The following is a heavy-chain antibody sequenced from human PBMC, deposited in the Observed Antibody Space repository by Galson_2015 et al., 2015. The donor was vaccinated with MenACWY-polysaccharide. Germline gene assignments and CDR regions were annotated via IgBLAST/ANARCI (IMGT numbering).Heavy chain of an antibody. V-gene: IGHV1-69*11. D-gene: IGHD2-15*01. Sequence: SVKVSCKASGGAFSTHGLTWLRQAPGQGFEFVGRIIPIMGSPNYAQRFQGRATITADQSTGTVYMELSTLKSEDTAVYYCTRADCSGRTCYFAYWGQGTLVTVSS. J-gene: IGHJ4*02. CDR3: TRADCSGRTCYFAY. CDR1: GGAFSTHG. CDR2: IIPIMGSP.